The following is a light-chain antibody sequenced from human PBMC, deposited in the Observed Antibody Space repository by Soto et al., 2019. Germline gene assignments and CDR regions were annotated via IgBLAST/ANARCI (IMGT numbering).Light chain of an antibody. CDR3: AAWDDSLSGQV. CDR2: RNN. V-gene: IGLV1-47*01. J-gene: IGLJ1*01. Sequence: QSVLTQPPSASGTPGQRVTISCSGSSSNIGSNYVYWYQQLPGTAPKLLIYRNNQRPSGVPDRFSGSKSGTSASLAISGRRSEDEADYYCAAWDDSLSGQVFGTGTKLTVL. CDR1: SSNIGSNY.